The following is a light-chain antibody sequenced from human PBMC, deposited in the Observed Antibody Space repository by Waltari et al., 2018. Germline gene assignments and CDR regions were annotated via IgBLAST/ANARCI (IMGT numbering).Light chain of an antibody. J-gene: IGKJ3*01. V-gene: IGKV1-27*01. Sequence: DIQMTQSPCSLSATVGDRVTIPCRASQCISNYLAWYQQKPGKVPKLLIYSESTSQPGVPTRFSGTGSGTDYSFTISSLPPEDVATYYCQKYNSEPLTFGPGTKVDIK. CDR2: SES. CDR1: QCISNY. CDR3: QKYNSEPLT.